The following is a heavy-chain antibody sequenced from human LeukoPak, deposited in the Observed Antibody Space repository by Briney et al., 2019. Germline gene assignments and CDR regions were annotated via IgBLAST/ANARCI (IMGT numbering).Heavy chain of an antibody. V-gene: IGHV4-59*01. J-gene: IGHJ4*02. CDR3: ARGPTRVYVDY. CDR1: GGSISSYY. CDR2: IYSSGST. Sequence: SETLSLTCTVSGGSISSYYWNWIRQAPGKGLEWIGYIYSSGSTKYNPSLMRRVTISVDTSKNQFSLKLNSVTAADTAVYYCARGPTRVYVDYWGQGSLVTVSS.